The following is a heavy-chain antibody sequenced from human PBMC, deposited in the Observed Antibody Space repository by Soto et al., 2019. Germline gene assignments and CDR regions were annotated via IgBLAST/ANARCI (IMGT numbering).Heavy chain of an antibody. D-gene: IGHD3-3*01. CDR2: IIPIFGTA. CDR1: GGTLSSYA. V-gene: IGHV1-69*13. CDR3: ARSYYDFWSCYYRSQQGSTVV. Sequence: AASVKVSCKASGGTLSSYAISWVRQAPGQGLEWMGGIIPIFGTANYAQKFQGRVTITADESTSTAYMELSSLRSEDTAVYYCARSYYDFWSCYYRSQQGSTVVWG. J-gene: IGHJ6*02.